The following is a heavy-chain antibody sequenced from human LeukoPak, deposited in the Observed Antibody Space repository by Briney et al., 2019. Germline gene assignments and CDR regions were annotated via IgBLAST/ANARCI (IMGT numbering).Heavy chain of an antibody. CDR2: VYYSGST. J-gene: IGHJ6*02. V-gene: IGHV4-59*01. Sequence: SETLSLTCTVSGGSISSYYWSWIRQPPGKGLEWIGCVYYSGSTNYNPSLKSRATISVDTSKNQFSLKLSSVTAADTAVYYCARSYCSSTRCYGDYYYYGMDVWGQGTTVTVSS. CDR3: ARSYCSSTRCYGDYYYYGMDV. D-gene: IGHD2-2*01. CDR1: GGSISSYY.